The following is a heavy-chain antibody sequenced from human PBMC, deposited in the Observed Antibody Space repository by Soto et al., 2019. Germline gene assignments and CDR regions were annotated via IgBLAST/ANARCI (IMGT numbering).Heavy chain of an antibody. CDR2: IYYSGST. J-gene: IGHJ4*02. D-gene: IGHD2-21*01. CDR3: ARDHIGFDY. CDR1: GGSISSSSYY. V-gene: IGHV4-39*07. Sequence: SETLSLTCTVSGGSISSSSYYWGWIRQPPGKGLEWIGSIYYSGSTYYNPSLKSRVTISVDTSKNQFSLKLSSVTAADMAVYYCARDHIGFDYWGQGTLVTVSS.